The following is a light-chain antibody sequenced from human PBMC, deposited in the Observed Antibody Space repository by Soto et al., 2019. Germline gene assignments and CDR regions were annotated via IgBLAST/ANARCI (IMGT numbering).Light chain of an antibody. CDR2: KAS. Sequence: DIQMTQSPSTLSASVGDRVTITCRASQTISSWLAWYQQKPGKAPKLLIYKASTLNSGVPTRFSGSGSGTDFTRAISSLQPDDFAPYYCQHYNSYSEAFGQGTKVELK. CDR1: QTISSW. CDR3: QHYNSYSEA. V-gene: IGKV1-5*03. J-gene: IGKJ1*01.